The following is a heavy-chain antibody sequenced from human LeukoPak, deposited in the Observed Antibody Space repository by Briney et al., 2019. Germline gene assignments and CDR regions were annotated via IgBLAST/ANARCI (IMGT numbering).Heavy chain of an antibody. J-gene: IGHJ4*02. Sequence: SETLSLTCTVSGGSISSYYWTWIRQPPGKGLEWIGSIYYSGSTNYNPSLKSRVTISVDTSNNQFPLRLTSVTAADTAVYYCAREVTVWLGDLHGDYIDYWGQGLLVTVSP. D-gene: IGHD3-10*01. V-gene: IGHV4-59*01. CDR2: IYYSGST. CDR3: AREVTVWLGDLHGDYIDY. CDR1: GGSISSYY.